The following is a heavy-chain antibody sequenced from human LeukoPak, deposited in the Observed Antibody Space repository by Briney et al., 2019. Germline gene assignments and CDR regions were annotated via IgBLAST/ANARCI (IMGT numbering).Heavy chain of an antibody. CDR1: GFTFTSSA. CDR3: AAAYYYDSSGYPGIDAFDI. J-gene: IGHJ3*02. CDR2: IVVGSGNT. V-gene: IGHV1-58*02. D-gene: IGHD3-22*01. Sequence: SVKVSCKASGFTFTSSAMQWVRQARGQRLEWIGWIVVGSGNTNYAQKFQERVTITRDMSTGTAYMELSSLRSEDTAVYYCAAAYYYDSSGYPGIDAFDIWGQGTMVTVSS.